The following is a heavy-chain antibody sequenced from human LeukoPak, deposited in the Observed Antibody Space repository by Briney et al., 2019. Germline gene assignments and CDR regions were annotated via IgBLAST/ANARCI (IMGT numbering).Heavy chain of an antibody. CDR1: GFTFSSYA. CDR2: IRYDGSNE. Sequence: GGSLRLSCAASGFTFSSYAMHWVRQAPGKGLEWVAFIRYDGSNEYYADFVKGRFTISRDNSKNTLYLRMNSLRAGDTAVYYCATDLVRGDKGEIDYWGQGTLVTVSS. D-gene: IGHD3-10*01. V-gene: IGHV3-30*04. J-gene: IGHJ4*02. CDR3: ATDLVRGDKGEIDY.